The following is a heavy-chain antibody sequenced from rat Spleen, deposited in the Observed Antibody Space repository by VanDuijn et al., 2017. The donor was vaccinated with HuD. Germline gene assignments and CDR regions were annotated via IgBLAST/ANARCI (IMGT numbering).Heavy chain of an antibody. CDR3: ASHRHYSVYVMDA. Sequence: EVQLVESGGGLVQPGRSMKLSCAASGLSFSNYDMAWVRQAPTKGLAWVASISTSGGSTYYRDSVKGRFTVSRDNAKSTLYLQLDSLRSEDTATYHCASHRHYSVYVMDAWGQGVMVTVSS. CDR2: ISTSGGST. CDR1: GLSFSNYD. D-gene: IGHD1-1*01. J-gene: IGHJ2*01. V-gene: IGHV5-25*01.